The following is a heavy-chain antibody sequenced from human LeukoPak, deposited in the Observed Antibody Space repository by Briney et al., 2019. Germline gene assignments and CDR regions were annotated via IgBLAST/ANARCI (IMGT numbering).Heavy chain of an antibody. J-gene: IGHJ6*03. CDR1: GFTFSSYE. CDR2: IVSSGSTI. Sequence: PRGSLRHSCAASGFTFSSYEMNWVRQAPGKGLEWVSYIVSSGSTIYYADSVKGRFTISRDNAKNSLYLQMTSLRAEDTAVYYCARVIYYYYYMDGWGKGTTVTVSS. CDR3: ARVIYYYYYMDG. D-gene: IGHD3-22*01. V-gene: IGHV3-48*03.